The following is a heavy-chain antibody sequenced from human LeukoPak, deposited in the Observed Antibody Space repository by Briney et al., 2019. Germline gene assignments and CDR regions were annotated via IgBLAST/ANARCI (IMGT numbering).Heavy chain of an antibody. CDR1: GYTFTGYY. J-gene: IGHJ3*02. CDR3: ARALPAAALPLGAFDI. CDR2: TNPNSGGT. V-gene: IGHV1-2*02. Sequence: GASVKLSCKASGYTFTGYYNYWVRQAPGQGLEWKGWTNPNSGGTNYAQKFQGRVTMTRDTSISTAYMELSSLRSEDTAVYYCARALPAAALPLGAFDIWGQGTMVTVSS. D-gene: IGHD6-13*01.